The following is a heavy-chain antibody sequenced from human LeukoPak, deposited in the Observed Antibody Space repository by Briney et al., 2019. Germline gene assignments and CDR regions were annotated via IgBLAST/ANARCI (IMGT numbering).Heavy chain of an antibody. CDR3: AALMTTVVHTFDY. CDR2: INPNSGGT. D-gene: IGHD4-23*01. CDR1: GYTFTGYY. J-gene: IGHJ4*02. Sequence: ASVKVSCKASGYTFTGYYVHWVRQAPGQGLEWMGWINPNSGGTNYAQKFQGRVTMTRDTSISTAYMGLSGLRSDDTAVYYCAALMTTVVHTFDYWGQGTLVTVSS. V-gene: IGHV1-2*02.